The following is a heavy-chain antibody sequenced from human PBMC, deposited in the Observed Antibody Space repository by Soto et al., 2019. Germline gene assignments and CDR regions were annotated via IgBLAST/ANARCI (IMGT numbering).Heavy chain of an antibody. CDR2: ISSSSSYI. Sequence: EVQLVESGGGLVKHGGSLRLSCAASGFTFSSYSMNWVRQAPGKGLEWVSSISSSSSYIYYADSVKGRFTISRDNAKNSLYLQMNSLRAEDTAVYYCARDLYSSSARYFDYWGQGTLVTVSS. V-gene: IGHV3-21*01. J-gene: IGHJ4*02. CDR1: GFTFSSYS. CDR3: ARDLYSSSARYFDY. D-gene: IGHD6-6*01.